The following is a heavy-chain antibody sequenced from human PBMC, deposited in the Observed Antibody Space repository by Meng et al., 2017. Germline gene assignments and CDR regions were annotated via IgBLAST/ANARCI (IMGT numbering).Heavy chain of an antibody. CDR3: ASGRGRYYDSSGYTCYFDS. V-gene: IGHV3-33*01. D-gene: IGHD3-22*01. Sequence: GESLKISCAASGLTFSSYCMHWVRQAPGKGLEWVAVIGYDGSNKYYEDSVKGRFTISRDNCKNTLYLQMSSLRAEDTAVYYCASGRGRYYDSSGYTCYFDSWGQGTLVTVSS. J-gene: IGHJ4*02. CDR2: IGYDGSNK. CDR1: GLTFSSYC.